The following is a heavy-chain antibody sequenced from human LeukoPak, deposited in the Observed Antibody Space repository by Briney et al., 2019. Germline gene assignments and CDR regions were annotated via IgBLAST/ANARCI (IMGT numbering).Heavy chain of an antibody. D-gene: IGHD3-16*01. CDR3: ARTGDPAYVVFDI. Sequence: ASVKVSCKASGYIFIDHYMHWVRQAPGQGLEWMGWINPDSGATNYAQKFQGGVTMTRDTSISTAYMELSGLRSDDTAVYYCARTGDPAYVVFDIWGQGTLATVSS. CDR2: INPDSGAT. J-gene: IGHJ3*02. V-gene: IGHV1-2*02. CDR1: GYIFIDHY.